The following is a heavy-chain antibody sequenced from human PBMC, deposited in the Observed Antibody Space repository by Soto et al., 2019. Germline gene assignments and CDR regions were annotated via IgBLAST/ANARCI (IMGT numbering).Heavy chain of an antibody. D-gene: IGHD3-10*01. CDR3: ARGLILWFGELSRRGGYYYYMDV. J-gene: IGHJ6*03. V-gene: IGHV4-34*01. CDR1: GGSFSGYQ. Sequence: QVQLQQWGAGLLKPSETLSLTCAVYGGSFSGYQWTWIRQTPGKGLEWIGEINDSGNINYNPSLKSRVTILVDTGKKQISLKLSSVTAADTAAYYWARGLILWFGELSRRGGYYYYMDVWGKGTSVTVSS. CDR2: INDSGNI.